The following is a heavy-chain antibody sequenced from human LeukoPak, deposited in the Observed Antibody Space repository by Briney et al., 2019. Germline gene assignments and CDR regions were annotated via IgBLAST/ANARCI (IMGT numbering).Heavy chain of an antibody. Sequence: GGSLRLSCKVSGFTVSSNYMSWVRQAPGKGLEWVSIIHSVGDAFYADSVKGRFTVSRDNSKKTLYLQMNSLRAEDTAVYYCAGRYCGGGTCSSAFDIWGQGTMVTVSS. V-gene: IGHV3-53*01. D-gene: IGHD2-15*01. J-gene: IGHJ3*02. CDR3: AGRYCGGGTCSSAFDI. CDR1: GFTVSSNY. CDR2: IHSVGDA.